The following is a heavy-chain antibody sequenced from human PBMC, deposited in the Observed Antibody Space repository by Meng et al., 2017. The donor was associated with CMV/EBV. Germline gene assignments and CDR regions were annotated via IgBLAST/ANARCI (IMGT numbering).Heavy chain of an antibody. J-gene: IGHJ4*02. CDR1: GFTFSSYS. CDR2: ISSSSSYI. Sequence: EVQWVESGGGLDQLRWPLRLSCAALGFTFSSYSMTWARQAPGKGLEWVSSISSSSSYIYYADSVKGRFTISRDNAKNSLYLQMNSLRAEDTAVYYCARGGYWGQGTLVTVSS. CDR3: ARGGY. V-gene: IGHV3-21*01.